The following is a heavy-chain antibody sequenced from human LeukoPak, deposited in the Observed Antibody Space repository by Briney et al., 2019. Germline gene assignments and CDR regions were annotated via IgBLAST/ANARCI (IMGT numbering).Heavy chain of an antibody. V-gene: IGHV3-48*01. CDR3: ARGPSGYHNT. Sequence: TGGSLRLSCAASGFTFSSYSMNWVRQAPGKGLEWVSYISSRSSTIYYGDSVKGRFTISRDNAKNSLYLQMNSLRAEDTAVDYCARGPSGYHNTGGQGTLVTVSS. J-gene: IGHJ4*02. CDR1: GFTFSSYS. CDR2: ISSRSSTI. D-gene: IGHD5-12*01.